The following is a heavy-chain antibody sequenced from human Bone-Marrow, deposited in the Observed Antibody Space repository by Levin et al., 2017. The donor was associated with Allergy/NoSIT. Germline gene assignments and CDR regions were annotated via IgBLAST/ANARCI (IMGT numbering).Heavy chain of an antibody. D-gene: IGHD3-3*01. CDR3: AKDRSVRFLEWPKYYYYGMDV. Sequence: GGSLRLSCAASGFTFSSYAMSWVRQAPGQGLEWVSLISGSGGSTYYADSVKGRFTIPRDNSKNTLYLQMNSLRAEDTAVYYCAKDRSVRFLEWPKYYYYGMDVWGQGTTVTVSS. J-gene: IGHJ6*02. CDR1: GFTFSSYA. CDR2: ISGSGGST. V-gene: IGHV3-23*01.